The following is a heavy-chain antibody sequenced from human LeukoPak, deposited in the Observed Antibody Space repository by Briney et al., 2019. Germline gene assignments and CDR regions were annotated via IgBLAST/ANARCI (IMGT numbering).Heavy chain of an antibody. CDR3: ARDLIGDGYKWSYGMDV. D-gene: IGHD5-24*01. V-gene: IGHV1-46*01. CDR1: GYTFTSYG. J-gene: IGHJ6*02. Sequence: GASVKVSCKASGYTFTSYGISWVRQAPGQGLEWMGIINPSGGSTSYAQKFQGRVTMTRDTSTSTVYMELSSLRSEDTAVYYCARDLIGDGYKWSYGMDVWGQGTTVTVSS. CDR2: INPSGGST.